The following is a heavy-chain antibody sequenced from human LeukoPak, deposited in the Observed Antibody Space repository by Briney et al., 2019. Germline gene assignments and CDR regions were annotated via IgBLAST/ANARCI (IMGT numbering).Heavy chain of an antibody. Sequence: PSETLSLTCTVSGGSISSSSYYWGWIRQPPGKGLEWIGSIYYSASTYYNPSLKSRVTISVDTSKNQFSLKLSSVTAADTAVYYCARLHTYCSSTSCYGVDPWGQGTLVTVSS. V-gene: IGHV4-39*07. CDR1: GGSISSSSYY. D-gene: IGHD2-2*01. CDR2: IYYSAST. CDR3: ARLHTYCSSTSCYGVDP. J-gene: IGHJ5*02.